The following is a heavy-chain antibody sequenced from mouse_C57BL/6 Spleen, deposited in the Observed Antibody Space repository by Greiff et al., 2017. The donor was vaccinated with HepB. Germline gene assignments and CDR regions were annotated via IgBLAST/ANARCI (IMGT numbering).Heavy chain of an antibody. D-gene: IGHD1-1*01. CDR1: GFSLTSYG. V-gene: IGHV2-2*01. CDR2: IWSGGST. CDR3: AINCYGSSFYWYFDV. Sequence: VKLQESGPGLVQPSQSLSITCTVSGFSLTSYGVHWVRQSPGKGLEWLGVIWSGGSTDYNAAFISRLSISKDNSKSQVFFKMNSLQADDTAIYYCAINCYGSSFYWYFDVWGSGTTVTVSS. J-gene: IGHJ1*01.